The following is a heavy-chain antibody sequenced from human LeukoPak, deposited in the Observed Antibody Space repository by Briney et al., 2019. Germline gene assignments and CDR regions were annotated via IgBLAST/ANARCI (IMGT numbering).Heavy chain of an antibody. D-gene: IGHD1-14*01. J-gene: IGHJ4*02. CDR3: ARTSRYNTRKGFDY. CDR2: IFPGGSDT. CDR1: GYSFTNYW. Sequence: GESLKISCQGSGYSFTNYWIGWARQMPGKGLEWMGIIFPGGSDTRYSPSFEGQVTISADKSISTAYLQWSSLKASDTAMYFCARTSRYNTRKGFDYWGQGSLVTVSS. V-gene: IGHV5-51*01.